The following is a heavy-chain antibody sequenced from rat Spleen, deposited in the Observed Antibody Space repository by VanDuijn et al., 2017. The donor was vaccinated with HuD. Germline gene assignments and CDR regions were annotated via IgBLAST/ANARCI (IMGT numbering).Heavy chain of an antibody. J-gene: IGHJ2*01. V-gene: IGHV5-27*01. D-gene: IGHD1-6*01. CDR3: STAGSFTDYYFAGGFDY. Sequence: EVQLVESGGGLMQPGRSLKLSCAASGFTFSNYDMAWVRQAPTKGLEWVAYISTGGGNTYYRDSVKGRFTVSRDNAKSTLYLQMDSLRSEDTATYYCSTAGSFTDYYFAGGFDYWGQGVMVTVSS. CDR1: GFTFSNYD. CDR2: ISTGGGNT.